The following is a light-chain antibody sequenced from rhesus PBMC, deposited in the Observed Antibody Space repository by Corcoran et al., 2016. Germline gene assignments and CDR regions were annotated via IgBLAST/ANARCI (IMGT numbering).Light chain of an antibody. V-gene: IGKV1-25*01. CDR3: QQQNSSPLT. Sequence: DIQMTQSPSSLSASVGDTVTITRRASQDISSYLDWYQQKPGKAPKLLIYKASPRQDGVPPRFRGSGSGTDFTLTISRLQPEDFATYYCQQQNSSPLTFGPGTKLDIK. CDR1: QDISSY. J-gene: IGKJ3*01. CDR2: KAS.